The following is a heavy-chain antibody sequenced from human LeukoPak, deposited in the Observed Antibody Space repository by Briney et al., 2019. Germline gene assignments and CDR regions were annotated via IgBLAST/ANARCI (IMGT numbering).Heavy chain of an antibody. CDR1: GFTFSSYA. CDR2: ILYDGINQ. J-gene: IGHJ4*02. Sequence: GTSLRLSCATSGFTFSSYAMHWVRQAPGKGLEWVALILYDGINQYYADSVKGRFIISRDNSKNTLYLQLNSLRLEDTAVYYCTLTTFGVVYYFDYWGQGTLVTVSS. V-gene: IGHV3-30*04. CDR3: TLTTFGVVYYFDY. D-gene: IGHD1/OR15-1a*01.